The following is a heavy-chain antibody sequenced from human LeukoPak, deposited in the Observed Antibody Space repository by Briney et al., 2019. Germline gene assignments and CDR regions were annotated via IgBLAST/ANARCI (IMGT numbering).Heavy chain of an antibody. CDR2: ISSSVSTI. CDR1: VFTFSDYS. D-gene: IGHD3-10*01. V-gene: IGHV3-11*01. Sequence: PGGSLRLSCAASVFTFSDYSMNWVRQAPGNGLEWVSYISSSVSTIYYADSVKGRVTISRDNAKNSMYLQMNSLRAEETAVYYCARAATLNGSGRYYLTWFDPWGQGTLVTVSS. J-gene: IGHJ5*02. CDR3: ARAATLNGSGRYYLTWFDP.